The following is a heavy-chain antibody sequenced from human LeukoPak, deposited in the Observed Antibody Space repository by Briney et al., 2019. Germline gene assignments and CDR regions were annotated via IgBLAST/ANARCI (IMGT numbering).Heavy chain of an antibody. Sequence: ASVNVSCKASGYTFTGYYMHWVRQAPGQGLEWMGWINPNSGGTNYAQNFQGRVTMTRDTSISTAYMELSGLRSDDRAVYYCVRDAIAAAGTGGWGQGTLVTVSS. D-gene: IGHD6-13*01. J-gene: IGHJ4*02. V-gene: IGHV1-2*02. CDR1: GYTFTGYY. CDR2: INPNSGGT. CDR3: VRDAIAAAGTGG.